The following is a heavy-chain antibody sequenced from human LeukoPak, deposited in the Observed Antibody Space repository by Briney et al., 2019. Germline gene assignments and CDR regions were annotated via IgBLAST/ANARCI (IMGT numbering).Heavy chain of an antibody. CDR3: ARGSAEKDYDSSGFDY. V-gene: IGHV1-2*02. D-gene: IGHD3-22*01. CDR1: GYTFSVYY. CDR2: INPNSGGT. Sequence: ASVTVSFTSSGYTFSVYYLHWVRQAPGQGLEWMGWINPNSGGTNYAQNFQGRVTMTRDTSISTAYMELSRLISDDTAVYYCARGSAEKDYDSSGFDYWGQGNLVTVSS. J-gene: IGHJ4*02.